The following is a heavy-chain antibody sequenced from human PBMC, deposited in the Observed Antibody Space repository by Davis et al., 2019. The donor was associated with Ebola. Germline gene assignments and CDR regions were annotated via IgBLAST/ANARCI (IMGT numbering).Heavy chain of an antibody. V-gene: IGHV4-4*02. Sequence: SETLSLTCAVSGGSISSSNWWSWVRQPPGKGLEWIGEIYHSGSTNYNPSLKSRVTISIDTSRNQFSLKVTSVTAADTAVYYCARGLGMGWFDPWGQGTLVTVSS. J-gene: IGHJ5*02. CDR2: IYHSGST. CDR3: ARGLGMGWFDP. CDR1: GGSISSSNW. D-gene: IGHD6-13*01.